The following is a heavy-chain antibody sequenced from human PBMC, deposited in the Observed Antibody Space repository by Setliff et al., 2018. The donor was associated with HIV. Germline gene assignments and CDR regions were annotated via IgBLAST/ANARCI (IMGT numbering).Heavy chain of an antibody. CDR2: IYGMGET. J-gene: IGHJ6*04. CDR1: GASVRTYY. CDR3: ARSVDPDI. Sequence: PSETLSLTCTVSGASVRTYYWTWIRRPPGKGLEWIGNIYGMGETKYHPSLKSRVTISLDKTKNAFSLRLTSVTAADTGVYFCARSVDPDIWGKGTTVTVSS. V-gene: IGHV4-4*08.